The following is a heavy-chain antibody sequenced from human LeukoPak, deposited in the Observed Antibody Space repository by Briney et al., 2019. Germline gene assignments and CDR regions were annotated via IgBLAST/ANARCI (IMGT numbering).Heavy chain of an antibody. CDR2: IIHSGST. J-gene: IGHJ4*02. CDR3: ARTFRESYYDFWSGYSTLDY. D-gene: IGHD3-3*01. CDR1: GGSFSGYY. V-gene: IGHV4-34*12. Sequence: SETLSLTCAVYGGSFSGYYWSWIRQPPGKRLEWIGEIIHSGSTNYNPSLKSRVTISVDTSKNQFSLKLSSVTAADTAVYYCARTFRESYYDFWSGYSTLDYWGQGTLVTVSS.